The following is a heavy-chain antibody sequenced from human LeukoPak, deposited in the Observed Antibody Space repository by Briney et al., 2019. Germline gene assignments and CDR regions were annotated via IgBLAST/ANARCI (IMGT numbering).Heavy chain of an antibody. CDR2: INHSGST. Sequence: SETLSLTCAVYGGSFSGYYWSWIRQPPGKGLEWIGEINHSGSTNYNPSLKSRVTISVDTSKNQFSLKLSSVTAADTAVYYCARQRATFTSWSVWFDPWGQGTLVTVSS. V-gene: IGHV4-34*01. CDR1: GGSFSGYY. CDR3: ARQRATFTSWSVWFDP. J-gene: IGHJ5*02. D-gene: IGHD2-2*01.